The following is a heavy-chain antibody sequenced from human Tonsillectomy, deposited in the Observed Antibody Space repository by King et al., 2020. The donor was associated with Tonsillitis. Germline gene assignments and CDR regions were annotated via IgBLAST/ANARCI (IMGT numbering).Heavy chain of an antibody. V-gene: IGHV3-11*05. CDR1: GFTFSDYY. Sequence: VQLVESGGGLVKPGGSLRLSCVASGFTFSDYYMSWIRQAPGKGLEWISYISTSSSHTNYADSVKGRFTISRDNAKNSLYLQMNSLRAEDTAVYYCASSRSAAAHGYWGQGTLVTVSS. J-gene: IGHJ4*02. D-gene: IGHD2-2*01. CDR3: ASSRSAAAHGY. CDR2: ISTSSSHT.